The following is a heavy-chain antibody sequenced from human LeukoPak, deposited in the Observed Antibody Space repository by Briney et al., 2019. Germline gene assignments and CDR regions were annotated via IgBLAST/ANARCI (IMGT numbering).Heavy chain of an antibody. CDR3: ARARYFDY. Sequence: GGSLRLSCAASGFTFSTYWMSWVRQAPGKGLEWVANIKEDGSEKNYVDSVKGRFIISRDNAKNSLYLQMNSLRAEDTAVYYCARARYFDYWGQGMLVTVSS. V-gene: IGHV3-7*01. CDR2: IKEDGSEK. CDR1: GFTFSTYW. J-gene: IGHJ4*02.